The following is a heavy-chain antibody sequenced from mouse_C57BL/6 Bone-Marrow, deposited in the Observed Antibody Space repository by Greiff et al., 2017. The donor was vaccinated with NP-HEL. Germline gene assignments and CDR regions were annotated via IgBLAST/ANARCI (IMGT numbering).Heavy chain of an antibody. CDR1: GFNIKDDY. V-gene: IGHV14-4*01. Sequence: VQLQQSGAELVRPGASVKLSCTASGFNIKDDYMHWVKQRPEQGLEWIGWIDPENGDTEYASKFQGKATITADTSSNTAYLQLSSLTSEDTAVYYCTTLYDYVWFAYWGQGTLVTVSA. D-gene: IGHD2-4*01. CDR3: TTLYDYVWFAY. J-gene: IGHJ3*01. CDR2: IDPENGDT.